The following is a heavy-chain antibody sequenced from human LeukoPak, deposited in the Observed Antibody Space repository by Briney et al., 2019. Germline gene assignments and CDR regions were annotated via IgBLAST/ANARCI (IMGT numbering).Heavy chain of an antibody. CDR2: IKPKTDGETT. J-gene: IGHJ4*02. CDR3: ITPLPYSAQ. V-gene: IGHV3-15*07. Sequence: GGSLRLSCAASGFNFNYVWMNWVRQAPGKGLEWVGRIKPKTDGETTEYAAPVKDRFSISRDDSKSMMYLQMNSLKTEDTAVYYCITPLPYSAQGGQGTLVTVSS. D-gene: IGHD2-21*01. CDR1: GFNFNYVW.